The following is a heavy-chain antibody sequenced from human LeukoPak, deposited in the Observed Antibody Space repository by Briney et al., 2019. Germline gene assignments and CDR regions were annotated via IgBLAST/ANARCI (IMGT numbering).Heavy chain of an antibody. CDR1: GGSISSYY. J-gene: IGHJ5*02. V-gene: IGHV4-59*05. D-gene: IGHD3-10*01. Sequence: SETLSLTCTVSGGSISSYYWTWIRQSPGKGLEWIGSIYYSGSTYYNPSLKSRVTISVDRSKNQFSLKLSSVTAADTAVYYCARHGIWGITMVRGVIQDWFDPWGQGTLVTVSS. CDR3: ARHGIWGITMVRGVIQDWFDP. CDR2: IYYSGST.